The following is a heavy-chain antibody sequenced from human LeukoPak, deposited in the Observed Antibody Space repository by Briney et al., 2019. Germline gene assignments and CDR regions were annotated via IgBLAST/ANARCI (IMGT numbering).Heavy chain of an antibody. CDR1: GYTFTSYS. D-gene: IGHD3-22*01. V-gene: IGHV1-18*04. Sequence: ASVKVSCKASGYTFTSYSIHWVRQAPGQGLEWMGWISAYNGNTHYAQKLQGRVTMTTDTSTSTVYMKLRSLRSDDTAVYYCARGSPPRRNYDSRGYYSYYFDYWGQGTLVTVSS. J-gene: IGHJ4*02. CDR2: ISAYNGNT. CDR3: ARGSPPRRNYDSRGYYSYYFDY.